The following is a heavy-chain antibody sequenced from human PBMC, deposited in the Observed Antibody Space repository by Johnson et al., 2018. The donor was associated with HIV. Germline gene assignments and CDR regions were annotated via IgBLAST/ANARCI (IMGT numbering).Heavy chain of an antibody. D-gene: IGHD1-26*01. CDR1: GFRFSSHA. CDR2: IYSGGST. CDR3: AREGELDAFDV. J-gene: IGHJ3*01. Sequence: VQLVESGGDLEQPGGSLRLSCAASGFRFSSHAMIWVRQPPGKGLEWVSVIYSGGSTYYADSVKGRFTISRDNAKNSLFLQMNSLRAEDTAVYYCAREGELDAFDVWGQGTMVTVSS. V-gene: IGHV3-66*01.